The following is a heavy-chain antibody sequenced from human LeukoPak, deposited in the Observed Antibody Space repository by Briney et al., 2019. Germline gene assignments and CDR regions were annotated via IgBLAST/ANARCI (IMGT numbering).Heavy chain of an antibody. D-gene: IGHD2-15*01. CDR2: IYTSGST. CDR1: GGSISSYY. J-gene: IGHJ4*02. CDR3: ARARTRILFRGEYYFDY. V-gene: IGHV4-4*07. Sequence: SGTLSLTCTVSGGSISSYYWSWIRQPAGKGLEWIGRIYTSGSTNYNPSLKSRVTMSVDTSKNQFSLKLSSVTAADTAVYYCARARTRILFRGEYYFDYWGQGTLVTVSS.